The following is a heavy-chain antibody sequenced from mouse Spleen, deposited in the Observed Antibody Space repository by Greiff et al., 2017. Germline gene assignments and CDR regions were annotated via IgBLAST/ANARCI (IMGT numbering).Heavy chain of an antibody. Sequence: EVQVVESGGGLVKPGGSLKLSCAASGFTFSDYGMAWVRQAPGKGPEWVAFISNLAYSIYYADTVTGRFTISRENAKNTLYLEMSSLRSEDTAMYYCARHAATRYFDVWGAGTTVTVSS. V-gene: IGHV5-15*01. J-gene: IGHJ1*01. CDR2: ISNLAYSI. D-gene: IGHD1-2*01. CDR1: GFTFSDYG. CDR3: ARHAATRYFDV.